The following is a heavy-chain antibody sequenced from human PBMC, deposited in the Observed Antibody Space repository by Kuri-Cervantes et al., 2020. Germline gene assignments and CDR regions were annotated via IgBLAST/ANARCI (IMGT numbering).Heavy chain of an antibody. Sequence: SLKISCAASGFTFDDYAMHWVRQAPGKGLEWVSGISWNSGSIGYADSVKGRFTISRDNAKNSLYLQMNSLRAEDTALYYCAKDRKPTAINAFDIWGQGTMVTVSS. CDR2: ISWNSGSI. CDR3: AKDRKPTAINAFDI. CDR1: GFTFDDYA. D-gene: IGHD2-21*02. J-gene: IGHJ3*02. V-gene: IGHV3-9*01.